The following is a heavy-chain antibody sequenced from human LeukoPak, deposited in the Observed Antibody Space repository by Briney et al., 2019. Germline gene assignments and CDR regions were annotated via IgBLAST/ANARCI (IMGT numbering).Heavy chain of an antibody. D-gene: IGHD3-10*01. Sequence: GASVKVSCNASGYTFIGYYMHWVRQAPGQGLEWMGWINPNSGGTNYAQKFQGRVTMTRDTSISTAYMEVSRLRSDDTAVYYCARGGFTKITMVRGPIIENWFDPWGQGTLVTVSS. CDR2: INPNSGGT. CDR3: ARGGFTKITMVRGPIIENWFDP. CDR1: GYTFIGYY. V-gene: IGHV1-2*02. J-gene: IGHJ5*02.